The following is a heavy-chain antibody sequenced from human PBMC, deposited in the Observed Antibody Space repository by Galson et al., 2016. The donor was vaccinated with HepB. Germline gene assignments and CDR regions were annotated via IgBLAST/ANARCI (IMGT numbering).Heavy chain of an antibody. V-gene: IGHV1-3*01. J-gene: IGHJ5*02. CDR1: GYNFTIYP. Sequence: SVKVSCKASGYNFTIYPMHWVRQAPGQSLEWMGWINPGSEKTKYSQKFQGRVDITRDTSANTAYLDLSSLISEDTAVYYCAREPALITWGQGTLITVSS. D-gene: IGHD5-18*01. CDR2: INPGSEKT. CDR3: AREPALIT.